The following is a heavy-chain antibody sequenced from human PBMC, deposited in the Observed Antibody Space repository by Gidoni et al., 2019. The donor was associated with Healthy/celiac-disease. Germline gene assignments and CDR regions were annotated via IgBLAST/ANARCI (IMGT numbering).Heavy chain of an antibody. CDR2: IRGSGGST. CDR1: GFPFSSYA. J-gene: IGHJ4*02. V-gene: IGHV3-23*01. CDR3: AKFLTMGRAGYYFDY. D-gene: IGHD3-10*01. Sequence: EVQLLESGGGLVQPGGSLRLSCAASGFPFSSYAMSWVRQAPGKGLEWVAAIRGSGGSTYYADSVKGRFTISRDNSKHTLYLQMNSLRAEDTAVYYCAKFLTMGRAGYYFDYWGQGTLVTVSS.